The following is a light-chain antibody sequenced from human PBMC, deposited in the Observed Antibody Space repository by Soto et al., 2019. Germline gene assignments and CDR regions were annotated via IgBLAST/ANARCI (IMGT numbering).Light chain of an antibody. CDR2: NVN. V-gene: IGLV2-11*01. Sequence: QSALIQPPSVSGSPGQSVTISCTGTSSDVGSYDYVSWYQQHPGTVPKPMIYNVNTQPSGVPDRFSGSKSGNTASLTISGLQAEDEAEYFCCSFAGGLFVFGTGTKVTVL. CDR3: CSFAGGLFV. CDR1: SSDVGSYDY. J-gene: IGLJ1*01.